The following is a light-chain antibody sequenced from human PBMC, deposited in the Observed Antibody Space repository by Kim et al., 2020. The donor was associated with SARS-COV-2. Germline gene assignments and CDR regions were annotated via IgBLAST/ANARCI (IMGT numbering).Light chain of an antibody. CDR1: QSLGCSY. V-gene: IGKV3D-20*02. J-gene: IGKJ1*01. CDR3: QQRSNWPWT. CDR2: GAS. Sequence: DIVLTQYPGTLSLSPGERATLSCRASQSLGCSYLAWYQQKPGQAPRLLIYGASSRATGIPDRFSGSGSGTDFTLTISSLEPEDFAVYYCQQRSNWPWTFGQGTKVDIK.